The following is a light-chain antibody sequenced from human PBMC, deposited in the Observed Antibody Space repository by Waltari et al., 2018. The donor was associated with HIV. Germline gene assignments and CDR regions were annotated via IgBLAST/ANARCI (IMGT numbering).Light chain of an antibody. J-gene: IGLJ3*02. CDR1: SSASGAYNY. V-gene: IGLV2-14*03. Sequence: QPALTQPASVSGSPGPSITISCSGTSSASGAYNYVSWYQQHPGKAPKLMIYDVSNRPSGVSNRFSGSKSGNTASLTISGLQAEDEADYYCSSYTSNITRVFGGGTKLTVL. CDR2: DVS. CDR3: SSYTSNITRV.